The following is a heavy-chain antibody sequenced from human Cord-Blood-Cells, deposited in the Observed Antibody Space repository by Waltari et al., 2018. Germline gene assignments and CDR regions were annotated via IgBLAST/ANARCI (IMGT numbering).Heavy chain of an antibody. J-gene: IGHJ6*02. CDR1: GYSISSGYY. V-gene: IGHV4-38-2*02. Sequence: QVQLQESGPGLVKPSETLSLTCAVSGYSISSGYYWGWIRQPPGKGLEWIGSIYHSGSTYYNPSLKSRVTISVDTSKNQFSLKLSSVTAADTAVYYCAREIFGGYYYYGMDVWGQGTTVTVSS. CDR2: IYHSGST. D-gene: IGHD3-10*01. CDR3: AREIFGGYYYYGMDV.